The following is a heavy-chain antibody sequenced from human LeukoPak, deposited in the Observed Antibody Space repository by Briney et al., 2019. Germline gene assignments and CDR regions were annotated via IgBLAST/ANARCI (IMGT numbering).Heavy chain of an antibody. Sequence: PGGSLRLSCAASGFTSDDYGMSWVRQVPGKGLEWVSGLNWNGGRTGYADSVKGRFTISRDNAKNSLYLQMNSLRAEDTAVYYCARGGWELLSRRRRGYFDYWGQGTLVTVSS. J-gene: IGHJ4*02. CDR1: GFTSDDYG. CDR3: ARGGWELLSRRRRGYFDY. V-gene: IGHV3-20*04. D-gene: IGHD1-26*01. CDR2: LNWNGGRT.